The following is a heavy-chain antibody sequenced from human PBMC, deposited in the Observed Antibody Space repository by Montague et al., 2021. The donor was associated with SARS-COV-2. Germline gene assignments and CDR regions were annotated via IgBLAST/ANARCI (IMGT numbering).Heavy chain of an antibody. V-gene: IGHV4-34*01. D-gene: IGHD3-10*01. CDR3: ARGIRGVIILCDYYLMDF. Sequence: SETLSLTCAVYGGSFSGYYWTWIRQPPGKGLEWIGDINHGGRTNYNPSLKSRVTISAETSKNQFSLRVNSVTAADTAVCARGIRGVIILCDYYLMDFWGQGTTVTVSS. CDR2: INHGGRT. CDR1: GGSFSGYY. J-gene: IGHJ6*02.